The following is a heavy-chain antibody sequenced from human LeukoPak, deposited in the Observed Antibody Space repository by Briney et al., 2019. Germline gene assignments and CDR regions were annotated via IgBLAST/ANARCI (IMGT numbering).Heavy chain of an antibody. J-gene: IGHJ4*02. Sequence: SETLSLTCTVSGGSISSYYWSWIRQPPGKGLEWSGYIYYSGSTNYNPSLKSRVTISVDTSKNQFSLKLSSVTAADTAVYYCARRDRISDWCYFDYWGQGTLVAVSS. D-gene: IGHD2-8*02. CDR3: ARRDRISDWCYFDY. V-gene: IGHV4-59*08. CDR1: GGSISSYY. CDR2: IYYSGST.